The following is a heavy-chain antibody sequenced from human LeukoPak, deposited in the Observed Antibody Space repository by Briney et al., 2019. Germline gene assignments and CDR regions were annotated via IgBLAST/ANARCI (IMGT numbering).Heavy chain of an antibody. CDR3: ARAYCGGDCSFDY. D-gene: IGHD2-21*02. Sequence: SETLSLTCTVSGGSISSYYWSWIRQPPGKGLEWVGYIYYSGSTNYNPSLKGRVTISVDTSKNQFSLKLSSVTAADTAVYYCARAYCGGDCSFDYWGQGTLVTVSS. V-gene: IGHV4-59*08. CDR2: IYYSGST. CDR1: GGSISSYY. J-gene: IGHJ4*02.